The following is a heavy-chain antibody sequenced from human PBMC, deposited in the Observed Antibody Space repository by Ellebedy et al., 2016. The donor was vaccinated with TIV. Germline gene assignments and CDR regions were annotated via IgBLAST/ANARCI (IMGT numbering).Heavy chain of an antibody. D-gene: IGHD3-10*01. CDR1: GFTFSDYY. J-gene: IGHJ4*02. V-gene: IGHV3-11*04. CDR2: ISSSGSTI. Sequence: PGGSLRLSCAASGFTFSDYYMSWIRQAPGKGLEWVSYISSSGSTIYYADSVKGRFTISRDNAKNSLYLQMNSLRAEDTAVYYCAREDLKYTMVRGVADYWGQGTLVTVSS. CDR3: AREDLKYTMVRGVADY.